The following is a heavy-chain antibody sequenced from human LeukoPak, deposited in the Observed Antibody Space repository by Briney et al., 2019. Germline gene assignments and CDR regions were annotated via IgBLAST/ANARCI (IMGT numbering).Heavy chain of an antibody. CDR2: ISAYNGNT. J-gene: IGHJ5*02. V-gene: IGHV1-18*04. CDR3: ARDTGIAAAAPRWFDP. Sequence: GASVKVSCKASGYTFTSYGISCVRQAPGQGLEWMGWISAYNGNTNYAQKLQGRVTMTTDTSTSTAYMELRSLRSDDTAVYCCARDTGIAAAAPRWFDPWGQGTLVTVSS. D-gene: IGHD6-13*01. CDR1: GYTFTSYG.